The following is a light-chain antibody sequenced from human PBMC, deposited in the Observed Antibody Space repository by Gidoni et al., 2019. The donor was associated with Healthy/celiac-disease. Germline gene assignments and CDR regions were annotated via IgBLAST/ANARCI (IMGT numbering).Light chain of an antibody. V-gene: IGKV4-1*01. CDR2: WAS. J-gene: IGKJ2*01. CDR3: QQYYSTPYT. Sequence: DIVMAQSPDSLAVSLGERATINCKSSQSVLYSSNNKYYLAWYQRKPGQPPKLLIYWASTRESGVPDRFSGSGSGTDFTLTISSLQAEDVAVYYCQQYYSTPYTFGQGTKLEIK. CDR1: QSVLYSSNNKYY.